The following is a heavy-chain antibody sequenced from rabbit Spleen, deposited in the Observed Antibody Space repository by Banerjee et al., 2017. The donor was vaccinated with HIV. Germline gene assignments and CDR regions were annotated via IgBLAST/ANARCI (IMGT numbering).Heavy chain of an antibody. CDR3: ARDFPNNGWGEFNL. Sequence: QEELEESGRGLVKPEGSLTLTCKASGFSFSDRDVMCWVRQAPGKGLEWIACINTATGKDVYATWAKGRFAISKTSSTTVTLQMNSLTAADTATYFCARDFPNNGWGEFNLWGPGTLVTVS. J-gene: IGHJ4*01. CDR2: INTATGKD. D-gene: IGHD4-1*01. V-gene: IGHV1S45*01. CDR1: GFSFSDRDV.